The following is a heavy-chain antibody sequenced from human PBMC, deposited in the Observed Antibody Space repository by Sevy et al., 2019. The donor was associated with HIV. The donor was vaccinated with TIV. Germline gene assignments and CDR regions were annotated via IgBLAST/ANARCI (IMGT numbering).Heavy chain of an antibody. D-gene: IGHD6-13*01. Sequence: GGSLRLSCAASGFTFSDHYMDWVHQAPGKGLEWVGRTRNKANSYTTEYAASVKGRVTISRDDSKNSLYLQMNSLKTEDTARYYCARAFPGSAADSYYYYYYMDVWGKGTTVTVSS. CDR3: ARAFPGSAADSYYYYYYMDV. J-gene: IGHJ6*03. CDR1: GFTFSDHY. V-gene: IGHV3-72*01. CDR2: TRNKANSYTT.